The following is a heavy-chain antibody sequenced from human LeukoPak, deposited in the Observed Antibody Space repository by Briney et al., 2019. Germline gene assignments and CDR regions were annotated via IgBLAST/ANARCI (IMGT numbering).Heavy chain of an antibody. CDR3: CRPMTALPVRGAFDL. CDR2: ITAATT. Sequence: ASVKVSCKASGYSFTSYAINWVRQAPGQGLEWMGRITAATTSYAKHLQDRVSMSTDTATNTAYLEVMSLTSDDTAVYYCCRPMTALPVRGAFDLWGQGTMVTVAS. D-gene: IGHD3-22*01. V-gene: IGHV1-18*04. CDR1: GYSFTSYA. J-gene: IGHJ3*01.